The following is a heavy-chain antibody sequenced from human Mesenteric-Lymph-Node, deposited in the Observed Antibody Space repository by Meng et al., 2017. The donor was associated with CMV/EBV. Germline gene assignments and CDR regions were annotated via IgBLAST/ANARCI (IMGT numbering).Heavy chain of an antibody. CDR2: ISSSSSIT. CDR1: GITFSTYS. CDR3: AGTDRDDYYYGMDV. Sequence: GESLKISCTASGITFSTYSMNWVRQAPGKGLEWVSYISSSSSITYYADSVKGRFTISRDNAKNSLYLQMNSLRAEDTAVYYCAGTDRDDYYYGMDVWGQGTTVTVSS. J-gene: IGHJ6*02. D-gene: IGHD3/OR15-3a*01. V-gene: IGHV3-48*04.